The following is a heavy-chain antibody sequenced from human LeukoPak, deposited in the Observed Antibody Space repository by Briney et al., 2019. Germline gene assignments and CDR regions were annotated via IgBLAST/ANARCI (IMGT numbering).Heavy chain of an antibody. D-gene: IGHD2-2*01. CDR2: VNPSVGST. J-gene: IGHJ3*01. V-gene: IGHV1-46*01. Sequence: ASVKVSCKASGYTFTTYYMHWVRQAPGQGLEWMGIVNPSVGSTTYAQDFQGRVTMSSDTSTSTLYMELSSLRSEDTAVYYCARDPSDVNALDLWGQGTMVTVSS. CDR1: GYTFTTYY. CDR3: ARDPSDVNALDL.